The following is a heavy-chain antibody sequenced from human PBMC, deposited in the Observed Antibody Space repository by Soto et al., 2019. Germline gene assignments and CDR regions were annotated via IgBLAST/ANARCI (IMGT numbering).Heavy chain of an antibody. CDR2: ISAYNGNT. V-gene: IGHV1-18*01. CDR1: GYTFTSYG. Sequence: QVQLVQSGAEVKKPGASVKVSCKASGYTFTSYGISWVRQAPGQGLEWMGWISAYNGNTNYAQKLQGRVTMTTDTSPSTAYLELRSLRADDTAVYYGARGGKYCTDGVCSWYGMDGWGQGTTVTVSS. CDR3: ARGGKYCTDGVCSWYGMDG. J-gene: IGHJ6*02. D-gene: IGHD2-8*01.